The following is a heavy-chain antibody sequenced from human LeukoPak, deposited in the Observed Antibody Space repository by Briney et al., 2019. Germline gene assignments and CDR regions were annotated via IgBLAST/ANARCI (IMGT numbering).Heavy chain of an antibody. Sequence: GGSLRLSCAASGFTFDDYAMHWVRQAPGKGLEWVSGISWNSGSIGYADSVKGRFTISRDNAKNSLYLQMNSLRAEDTALYYCAKGHIAVAGTNMDYWGQGTLVTVSS. J-gene: IGHJ4*02. V-gene: IGHV3-9*01. CDR2: ISWNSGSI. D-gene: IGHD6-19*01. CDR1: GFTFDDYA. CDR3: AKGHIAVAGTNMDY.